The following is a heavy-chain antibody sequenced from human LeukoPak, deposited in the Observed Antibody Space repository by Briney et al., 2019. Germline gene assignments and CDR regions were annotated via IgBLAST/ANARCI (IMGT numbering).Heavy chain of an antibody. J-gene: IGHJ4*02. CDR3: ARAVWTGTTNYFDY. CDR1: GYSISSGYY. Sequence: PSGTLSLTCAVSGYSISSGYYWGWIRQPPGKGLEWIGSIYHSGSTYYNPSLKSRVTISVDTSKNQFSLKPSSVTAADTAVYYCARAVWTGTTNYFDYWGQGTLVTVSS. V-gene: IGHV4-38-2*01. D-gene: IGHD1-7*01. CDR2: IYHSGST.